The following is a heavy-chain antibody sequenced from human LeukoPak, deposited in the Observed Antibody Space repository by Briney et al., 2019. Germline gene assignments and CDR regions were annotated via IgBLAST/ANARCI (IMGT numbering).Heavy chain of an antibody. V-gene: IGHV3-48*01. Sequence: GGSLRLSCAASGFTFNSYAFNWVRQAPGKGLEGVSYISSSSNVIYYTDSVKGRFTISRDNARNLLSLQMNSLRAEDTAVYYCARGDPIYDFWSGGDYWGQGSLATVSS. CDR3: ARGDPIYDFWSGGDY. CDR1: GFTFNSYA. D-gene: IGHD3-3*01. J-gene: IGHJ4*02. CDR2: ISSSSNVI.